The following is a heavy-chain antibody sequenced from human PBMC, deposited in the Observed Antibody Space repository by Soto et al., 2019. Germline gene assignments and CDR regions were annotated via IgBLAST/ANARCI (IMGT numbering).Heavy chain of an antibody. J-gene: IGHJ4*02. Sequence: SETLSLTCTVSGGSISSYYWSWIRQPPGKGLEWIGYIYYSGSTNYNPSLKSRVTISVDTSKNQFSLKLASVTAADTAVYYCARTYSANSPYFDYWGQGALVTVYS. D-gene: IGHD1-26*01. V-gene: IGHV4-59*01. CDR1: GGSISSYY. CDR2: IYYSGST. CDR3: ARTYSANSPYFDY.